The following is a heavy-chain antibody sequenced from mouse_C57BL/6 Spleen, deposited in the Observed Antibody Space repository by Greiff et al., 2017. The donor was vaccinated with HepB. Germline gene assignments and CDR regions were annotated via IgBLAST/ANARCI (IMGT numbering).Heavy chain of an antibody. V-gene: IGHV1-52*01. D-gene: IGHD2-5*01. Sequence: QVHVKQSGAELVRPGSSVKLSCKASGYTFTSYWMHWVKQRPIQGLEWIGNIDPSDSETHYNQKFKDKATLTVDKSSSTAYMQLSSLTSEDSAVYYCARGGSNGYAMDYWGQGTSVTVSS. CDR2: IDPSDSET. CDR1: GYTFTSYW. CDR3: ARGGSNGYAMDY. J-gene: IGHJ4*01.